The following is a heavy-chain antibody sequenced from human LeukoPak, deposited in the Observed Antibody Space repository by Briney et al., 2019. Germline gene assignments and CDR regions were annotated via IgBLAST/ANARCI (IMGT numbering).Heavy chain of an antibody. CDR3: ARDASMINFDY. CDR2: ITTRHGKR. J-gene: IGHJ4*02. Sequence: GASVKVFCKASGYTFTGYSINWLRRAPGQRLEWMGWITTRHGKRTYAQGFTGRCVFSLDTSVSTTYLHIHSLKAEDTAVYYCARDASMINFDYWGQGSLVTVSS. D-gene: IGHD3-16*01. CDR1: GYTFTGYS. V-gene: IGHV7-4-1*01.